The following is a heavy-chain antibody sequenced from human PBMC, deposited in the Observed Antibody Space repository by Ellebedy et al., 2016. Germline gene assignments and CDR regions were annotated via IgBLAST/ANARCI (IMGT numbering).Heavy chain of an antibody. CDR1: GFTFSSYA. CDR3: VKEQMITFGGVIVMSAFDI. CDR2: ISGNGGST. D-gene: IGHD3-16*02. Sequence: GESLKISCSASGFTFSSYAMHWVRQAPGKGLEYVSAISGNGGSTYYADSVKGRFTISRDNSKNTLYLQMSSLRAEDTAVYYCVKEQMITFGGVIVMSAFDIWGQGTMVTVSS. J-gene: IGHJ3*02. V-gene: IGHV3-64D*06.